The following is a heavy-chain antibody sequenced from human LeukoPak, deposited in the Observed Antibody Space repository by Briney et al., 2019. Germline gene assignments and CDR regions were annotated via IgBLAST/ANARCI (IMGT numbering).Heavy chain of an antibody. D-gene: IGHD1-26*01. Sequence: GGYLRLSCTASGFTGGDYAMSWFRQAPGKGLEWVGFIRSKAYGGTTEYAASVKGRCTISRNDSKSIAYLQMSSLKTEDTAVYYCTRDSFKGSYYFDYWGQGTLVTVSS. V-gene: IGHV3-49*03. J-gene: IGHJ4*02. CDR1: GFTGGDYA. CDR2: IRSKAYGGTT. CDR3: TRDSFKGSYYFDY.